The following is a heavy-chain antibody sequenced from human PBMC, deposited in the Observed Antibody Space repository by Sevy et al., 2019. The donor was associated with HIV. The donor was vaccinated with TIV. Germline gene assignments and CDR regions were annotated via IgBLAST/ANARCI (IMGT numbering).Heavy chain of an antibody. Sequence: ASVKVSCKVSGYTLTEFSIHWVRQAPGKGLEWMGGFDPGDGDAETPYAQKFRDRLTMTADTSTDTVYMELSSLRSEDTAVYYCATGTTGYHSTLDYWGQGTLVTVSS. D-gene: IGHD3-9*01. J-gene: IGHJ4*02. V-gene: IGHV1-24*01. CDR2: FDPGDGDAET. CDR3: ATGTTGYHSTLDY. CDR1: GYTLTEFS.